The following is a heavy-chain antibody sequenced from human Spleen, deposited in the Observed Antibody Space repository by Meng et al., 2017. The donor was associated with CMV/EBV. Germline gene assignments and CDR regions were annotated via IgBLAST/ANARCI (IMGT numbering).Heavy chain of an antibody. J-gene: IGHJ4*02. CDR3: ARSYGSGSYVLDY. V-gene: IGHV3-30*02. D-gene: IGHD3-10*01. CDR1: RPTFSSYG. Sequence: GGSLRLSCAASRPTFSSYGLHWVRQAPGKGLEWVSFISYDGSNKYYVDSVKGRFTISRDNSKNSLYLEMNSLRAEDTAVYYCARSYGSGSYVLDYWGQGTLVTVSS. CDR2: ISYDGSNK.